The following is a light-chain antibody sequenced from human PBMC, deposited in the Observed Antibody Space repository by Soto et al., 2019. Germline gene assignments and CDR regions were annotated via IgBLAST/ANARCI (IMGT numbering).Light chain of an antibody. V-gene: IGLV2-14*01. CDR2: MVS. CDR3: NSTTPTSLYV. Sequence: QSALTQPASVSGSPGQSITISCTGTSSDVGNYNYVSWYQQYPGRVPKLLIYMVSNRPSGVSNRFSGSKSANTASLTSSGLQDEAEDDYICNSTTPTSLYVFGTGTKLTVL. J-gene: IGLJ1*01. CDR1: SSDVGNYNY.